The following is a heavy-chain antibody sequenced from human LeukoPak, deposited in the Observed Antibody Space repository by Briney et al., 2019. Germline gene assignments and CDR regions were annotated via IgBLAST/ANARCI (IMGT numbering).Heavy chain of an antibody. J-gene: IGHJ5*02. V-gene: IGHV1-3*01. CDR2: INVGSSNA. CDR1: GYTFSNYS. D-gene: IGHD6-13*01. Sequence: ASVKVSCKASGYTFSNYSMHWVRRAPGQGLEWMGWINVGSSNARYSQKFQGRLTITRDTSASTAYMELSSLRSDDTAVYYCARVWSTAATGWNWFDPWGQGTLVTVSS. CDR3: ARVWSTAATGWNWFDP.